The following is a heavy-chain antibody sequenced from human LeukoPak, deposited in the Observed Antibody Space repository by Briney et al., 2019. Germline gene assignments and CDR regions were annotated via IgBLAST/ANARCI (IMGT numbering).Heavy chain of an antibody. V-gene: IGHV4-4*09. D-gene: IGHD3-22*01. CDR2: IYTSGST. Sequence: PSETLSLTCTVSGGSISSYYWSWIRQPPGKGLEWIGYIYTSGSTNYNPSLKSRVTISVDTSKNQFSLKLSSVTAADTAVYYCARLVAGREYYYDSSGYHSPVNWFDPWGQGTLVTVSS. J-gene: IGHJ5*02. CDR1: GGSISSYY. CDR3: ARLVAGREYYYDSSGYHSPVNWFDP.